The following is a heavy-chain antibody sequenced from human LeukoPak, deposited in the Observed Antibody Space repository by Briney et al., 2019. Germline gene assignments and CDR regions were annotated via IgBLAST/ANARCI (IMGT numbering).Heavy chain of an antibody. J-gene: IGHJ4*02. D-gene: IGHD3-10*01. V-gene: IGHV4-59*01. Sequence: PSETLSLTCTVSGGSISSYYWSWIRQPPGKGLEWIGYIYYSGSTNYNPSLKSRVIISVDTSKKQFSLKLSSVTAADTAVYYCARARGGLLSQGFDYWGQGTPVTVSS. CDR3: ARARGGLLSQGFDY. CDR2: IYYSGST. CDR1: GGSISSYY.